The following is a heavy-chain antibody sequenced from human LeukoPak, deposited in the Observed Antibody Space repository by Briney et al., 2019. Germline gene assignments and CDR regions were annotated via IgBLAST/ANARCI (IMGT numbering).Heavy chain of an antibody. CDR3: ARESYLDWFDP. D-gene: IGHD3-10*01. V-gene: IGHV4-34*01. CDR2: VTHGGST. CDR1: GGSFNSYS. Sequence: SETLSLTCAVHGGSFNSYSWSWIRLPPEKGLEWIGEVTHGGSTNYNPSLKSRVTISVDTSRNQFSLKLTSVTAADRGVYYCARESYLDWFDPWSQGTLVTVSS. J-gene: IGHJ5*02.